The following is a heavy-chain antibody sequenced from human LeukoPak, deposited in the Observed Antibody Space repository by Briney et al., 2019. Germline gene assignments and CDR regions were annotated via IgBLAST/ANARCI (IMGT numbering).Heavy chain of an antibody. D-gene: IGHD3-22*01. CDR1: GFTFSTYA. CDR3: AKDPNYYDSIGPSGP. CDR2: ISGGGGNT. J-gene: IGHJ5*02. Sequence: PGGFLRLSCAASGFTFSTYAMNWVRQAPGKGLERVSAISGGGGNTYYADSVKGRFTISRDNSKNTLYLQMNSLRAEDTAIYYCAKDPNYYDSIGPSGPWGQGTLVTVSS. V-gene: IGHV3-23*01.